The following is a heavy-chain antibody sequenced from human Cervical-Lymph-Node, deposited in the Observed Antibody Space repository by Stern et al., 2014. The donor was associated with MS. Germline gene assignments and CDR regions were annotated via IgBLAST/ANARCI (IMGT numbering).Heavy chain of an antibody. Sequence: VQLEESGGGLVKPGGSLRLSCAASGFTFSDCYMTWFRQAPGKGLDWISYITSSGRTIYYADSVKGRFTISRDNAKNSLYLQMNSLRAEDTAVYYCARIKFARRTPSDSWGQGTLVTVSS. J-gene: IGHJ4*02. V-gene: IGHV3-11*01. CDR3: ARIKFARRTPSDS. CDR1: GFTFSDCY. CDR2: ITSSGRTI. D-gene: IGHD1-14*01.